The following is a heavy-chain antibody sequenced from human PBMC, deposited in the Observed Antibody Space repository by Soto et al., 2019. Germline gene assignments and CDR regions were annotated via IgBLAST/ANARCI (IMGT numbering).Heavy chain of an antibody. J-gene: IGHJ4*02. CDR3: ARARGYCSGGSCYYCDY. Sequence: GGSLRLSCAASGFTFSSYSMNWVRPAPGKGLEWVLYISRSSSTIYYADSVKGRFTISRDNAKNSLYLQMNSLRDEDTAVYYCARARGYCSGGSCYYCDYLGQGTLVTVSA. V-gene: IGHV3-48*02. CDR2: ISRSSSTI. D-gene: IGHD2-15*01. CDR1: GFTFSSYS.